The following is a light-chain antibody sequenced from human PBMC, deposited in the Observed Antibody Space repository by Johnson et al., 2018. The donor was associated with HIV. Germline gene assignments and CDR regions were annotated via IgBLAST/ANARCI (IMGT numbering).Light chain of an antibody. J-gene: IGLJ1*01. CDR3: GTWDSSLGAHYV. CDR1: SSNIGNNY. V-gene: IGLV1-51*01. CDR2: DNN. Sequence: QSVLTQPPSVSAAPGQKVTISCSGSSSNIGNNYVSWYQQLPGTAPKLLIYDNNKRPSGIPDRFSASKSGTSATLDITGLPTGDEADYYCGTWDSSLGAHYVFASGTKVTVL.